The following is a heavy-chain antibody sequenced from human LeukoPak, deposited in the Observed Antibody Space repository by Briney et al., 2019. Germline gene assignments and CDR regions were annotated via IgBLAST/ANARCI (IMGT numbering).Heavy chain of an antibody. V-gene: IGHV3-11*04. J-gene: IGHJ3*02. D-gene: IGHD1-20*01. CDR2: ISSSGSTI. Sequence: KPGGSLRLSCAASGFTFSDYYMSWIRQAPGKGLEWVSYISSSGSTIYYADSVKGRFTISRDNAKNSLFLQMNSLRAEDTAVYYCASLYNWNGRLSAFDIWGQGTMVTVSS. CDR1: GFTFSDYY. CDR3: ASLYNWNGRLSAFDI.